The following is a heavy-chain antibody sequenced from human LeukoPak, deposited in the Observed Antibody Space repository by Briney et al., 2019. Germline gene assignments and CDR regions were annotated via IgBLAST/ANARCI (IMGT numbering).Heavy chain of an antibody. CDR2: ISSSSSYI. V-gene: IGHV3-21*01. J-gene: IGHJ4*02. CDR1: GFTFSSYS. D-gene: IGHD3-10*02. Sequence: GGSLRLSCAASGFTFSSYSMNWVRQAPGKGLEWVSSISSSSSYIYYADSVKGRFTISRDNAKNSLYLQMNSLRAEDTAVYYCAKSTVRGVIPDYFDYWGQGTLVTVSS. CDR3: AKSTVRGVIPDYFDY.